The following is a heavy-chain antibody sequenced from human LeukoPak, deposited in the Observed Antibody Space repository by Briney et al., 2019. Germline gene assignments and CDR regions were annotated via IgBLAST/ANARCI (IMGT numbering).Heavy chain of an antibody. D-gene: IGHD2-2*02. CDR3: ARIPDHQPGGDY. Sequence: PGGSLRLSCETSGLTFSCYGMHWVRQAPGGGLEWVSLIYSGGSTSYADSVKGRFTISRDNSKNTLYLQMNSLRAEDTAVYYCARIPDHQPGGDYWGKGTLVTVSS. J-gene: IGHJ4*02. V-gene: IGHV3-66*01. CDR1: GLTFSCYG. CDR2: IYSGGST.